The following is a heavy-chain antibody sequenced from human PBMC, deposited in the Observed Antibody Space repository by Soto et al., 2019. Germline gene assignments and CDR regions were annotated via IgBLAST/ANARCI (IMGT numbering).Heavy chain of an antibody. CDR1: GGSISSGGYS. V-gene: IGHV4-30-2*01. Sequence: PSETLSLTCAVAGGSISSGGYSWSWIRQPPGKGLEWIGYIYHSGSTYYNPSLKSRVTISVDRSKNQFSLRLSSVTAADTAVYYCARVISPVATYDYWGQGTLVTVSS. D-gene: IGHD2-21*01. CDR3: ARVISPVATYDY. J-gene: IGHJ4*02. CDR2: IYHSGST.